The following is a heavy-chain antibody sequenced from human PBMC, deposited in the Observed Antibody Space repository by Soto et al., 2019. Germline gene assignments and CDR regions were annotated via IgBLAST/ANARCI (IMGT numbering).Heavy chain of an antibody. CDR3: ARDRGGGMDV. CDR2: ISSSSSYI. Sequence: EVQLVESGGGLVKPGGSLRLSCAASGFTFSSYSMNWVRQAPGKGLEWVSSISSSSSYIYYADSVKGRFTISRDNAKNSLYLQINSLRAEDTAVYYCARDRGGGMDVWGQGTTVTVSS. D-gene: IGHD3-10*01. J-gene: IGHJ6*02. V-gene: IGHV3-21*01. CDR1: GFTFSSYS.